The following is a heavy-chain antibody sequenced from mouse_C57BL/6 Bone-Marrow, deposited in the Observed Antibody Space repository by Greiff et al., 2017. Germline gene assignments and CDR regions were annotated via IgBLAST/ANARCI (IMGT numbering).Heavy chain of an antibody. D-gene: IGHD2-5*01. V-gene: IGHV1-50*01. CDR3: ARWPSNYD. CDR2: FDTPDSST. J-gene: IGHJ2*01. CDR1: GYTFTSYW. Sequence: QVQLQQPGAELVKPGASLKLSCKASGYTFTSYWMQWVQQRPGQGLEWIGEFDTPDSSTNSNQKFKGQATLTVDTSSSTAYIQLSSLTSEDSAVYYCARWPSNYDWGKGTTLTVSS.